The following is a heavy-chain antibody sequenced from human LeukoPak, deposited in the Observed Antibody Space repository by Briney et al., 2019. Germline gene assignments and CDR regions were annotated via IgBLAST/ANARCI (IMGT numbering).Heavy chain of an antibody. J-gene: IGHJ4*02. CDR1: GYTFTGYY. CDR2: INPNSGGT. D-gene: IGHD2-2*01. V-gene: IGHV1-2*02. CDR3: ARDLYCSSTSCISERIPDY. Sequence: ASVKVSCKASGYTFTGYYMHWVRQAPGQGLEWMGWINPNSGGTNYAQKFQGRVTMTRDTSISTAYMELSRLRSDDTAVYCCARDLYCSSTSCISERIPDYWGQGTPVTVSS.